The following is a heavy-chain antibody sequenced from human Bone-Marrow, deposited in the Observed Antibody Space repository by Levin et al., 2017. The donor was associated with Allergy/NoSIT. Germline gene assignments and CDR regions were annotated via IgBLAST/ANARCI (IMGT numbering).Heavy chain of an antibody. D-gene: IGHD2-15*01. CDR2: IIPIFGTA. J-gene: IGHJ3*02. CDR1: GGTFSSYA. V-gene: IGHV1-69*01. Sequence: KISCKASGGTFSSYAISWVRQAPGQGLEWMGGIIPIFGTANYAQKFQGRVTITADESTSTAYMELSSLRSEDTAVYYCARGCSGGSCPVRDDAFDIWGQGTMVTVSS. CDR3: ARGCSGGSCPVRDDAFDI.